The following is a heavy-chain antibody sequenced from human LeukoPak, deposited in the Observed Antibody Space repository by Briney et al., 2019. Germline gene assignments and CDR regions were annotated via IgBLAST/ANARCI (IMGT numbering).Heavy chain of an antibody. CDR1: GFTFSSYA. Sequence: GGSLRLSCAVSGFTFSSYAMHWVRQAPGKGLEWVAVISYDGSNKYYADSVKGRFTISRDNSKNTLYLQMNSLRAEDTAVYYCARGLTVTTSFDYWGQGTLVTVSS. V-gene: IGHV3-30-3*01. J-gene: IGHJ4*02. CDR3: ARGLTVTTSFDY. CDR2: ISYDGSNK. D-gene: IGHD4-11*01.